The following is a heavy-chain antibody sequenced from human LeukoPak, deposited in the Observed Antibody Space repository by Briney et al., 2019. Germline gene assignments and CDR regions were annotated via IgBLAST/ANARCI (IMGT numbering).Heavy chain of an antibody. CDR1: GFTVSSNY. D-gene: IGHD2-8*01. J-gene: IGHJ5*02. Sequence: PGGSLRLSCAASGFTVSSNYMSWVRQPPGKGLEWVAVISDDGTKKYYGDSVKGRFTISRDDSKNTLYLQMSSLRAEDTAVYYCAKEVMRQWPLNWFDPWGQGTLVTVSS. CDR2: ISDDGTKK. CDR3: AKEVMRQWPLNWFDP. V-gene: IGHV3-30*18.